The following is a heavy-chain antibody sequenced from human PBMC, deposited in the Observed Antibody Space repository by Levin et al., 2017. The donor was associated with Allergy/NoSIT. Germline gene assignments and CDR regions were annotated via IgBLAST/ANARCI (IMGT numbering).Heavy chain of an antibody. CDR1: GYSFTSYW. D-gene: IGHD3-10*01. CDR2: IDPSDSYT. V-gene: IGHV5-10-1*01. Sequence: PGGSLRLSCKGSGYSFTSYWISWVRQMPGKGLEWMGRIDPSDSYTNYSPSFQGHVTISADKSISTAYLQWSSLKASDTAMYYCARQLLWFGGLYDYYMDVWGKGTTVTVSS. J-gene: IGHJ6*03. CDR3: ARQLLWFGGLYDYYMDV.